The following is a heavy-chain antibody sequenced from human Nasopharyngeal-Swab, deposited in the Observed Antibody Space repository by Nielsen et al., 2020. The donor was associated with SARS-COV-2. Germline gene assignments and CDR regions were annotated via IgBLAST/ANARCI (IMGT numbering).Heavy chain of an antibody. V-gene: IGHV4-4*07. CDR3: ARGADYYDFWSGYPSGMDV. CDR2: IYTSGST. D-gene: IGHD3-3*01. CDR1: GGSISSYY. J-gene: IGHJ6*02. Sequence: SETLSLTCTVSGGSISSYYWSWIRQPAGKGLEWIGRIYTSGSTNYNPSLKSRVTMSVGTSKNQFSLKLSSVTAADTAVYYCARGADYYDFWSGYPSGMDVWGQGTTVTVSS.